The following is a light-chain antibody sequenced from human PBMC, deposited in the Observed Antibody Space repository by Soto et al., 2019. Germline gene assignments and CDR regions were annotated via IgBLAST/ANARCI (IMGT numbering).Light chain of an antibody. CDR2: DAS. V-gene: IGKV1-33*01. CDR1: QGISKS. CDR3: QQHDDLPFT. J-gene: IGKJ4*01. Sequence: DIQMTQSPSSLSASVGDRVTITCQADQGISKSLSWYQQKPGMAPKLLIYDASNLETGVPSRFSGSGSAIDFTLTISSLQPEDFGRYYCQQHDDLPFTFGGGTKVDIK.